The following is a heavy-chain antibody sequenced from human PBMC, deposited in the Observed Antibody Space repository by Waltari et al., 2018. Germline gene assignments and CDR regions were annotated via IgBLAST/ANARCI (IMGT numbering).Heavy chain of an antibody. CDR3: AASRGVYWYFDF. D-gene: IGHD3-16*01. V-gene: IGHV3-9*01. CDR2: VSWSGATV. CDR1: GFDFYDYA. J-gene: IGHJ2*01. Sequence: EVQLVESGGGWVKPGRSLRLSCAASGFDFYDYAMHWVRQVPGKGLEWVSVVSWSGATVGYADSVNGRFAISRDNAKNSLYLQMNSLRVEDTAFYYCAASRGVYWYFDFWGRGTLVSVSS.